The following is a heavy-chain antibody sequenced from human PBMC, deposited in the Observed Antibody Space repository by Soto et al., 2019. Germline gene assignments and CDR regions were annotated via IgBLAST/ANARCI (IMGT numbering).Heavy chain of an antibody. J-gene: IGHJ6*02. D-gene: IGHD2-2*01. CDR1: GFTFSSYG. V-gene: IGHV3-30*18. CDR2: ISYDGSNK. CDR3: AKVDCSSTSCYFLYYYYGMDV. Sequence: VQLVESGGGVVQPGRSLRLSCAASGFTFSSYGMHWVRQAPGKGLEWVAVISYDGSNKYCADSVKGRFTISRDNSKNTLYLQMNSLRAEDTAVYYCAKVDCSSTSCYFLYYYYGMDVWGQGTTVTVSS.